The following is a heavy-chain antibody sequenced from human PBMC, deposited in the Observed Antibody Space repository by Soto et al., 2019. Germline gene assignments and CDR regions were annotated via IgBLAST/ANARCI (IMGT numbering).Heavy chain of an antibody. CDR1: GFTFSNAW. CDR2: IKNKTDGGTT. Sequence: GGSLRLSCAASGFTFSNAWMSWVRQAPGKGLEWVGRIKNKTDGGTTDYAAPVKGRFTVSRDNARNTLHLQLNSLRAEDTAVYYCAKLLAAAASWDAFDIWGQGTMVTVSS. V-gene: IGHV3-15*01. J-gene: IGHJ3*02. D-gene: IGHD6-25*01. CDR3: AKLLAAAASWDAFDI.